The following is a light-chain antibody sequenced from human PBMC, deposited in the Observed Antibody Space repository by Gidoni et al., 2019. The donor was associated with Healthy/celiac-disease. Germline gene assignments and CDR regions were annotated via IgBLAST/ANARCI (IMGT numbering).Light chain of an antibody. J-gene: IGKJ4*01. V-gene: IGKV3-11*01. CDR1: QSVSSY. CDR3: QQRRNWLT. CDR2: DAS. Sequence: IVFPQSPATLSLSPRERATLSCRASQSVSSYLAWYQQKPGQAPRLLIYDASNRATGIPARCSGSGSGTDFTLTISRLEPEDLAVYYCQQRRNWLTFGGGTKVEIK.